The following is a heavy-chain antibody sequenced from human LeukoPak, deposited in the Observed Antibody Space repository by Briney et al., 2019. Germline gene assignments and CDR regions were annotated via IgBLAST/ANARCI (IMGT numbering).Heavy chain of an antibody. J-gene: IGHJ6*03. CDR3: ARDRSPNYYDSSGYYQSYYYYYYMDV. CDR1: GFTFSSYW. CDR2: IKQDGSEK. V-gene: IGHV3-7*01. Sequence: GGSLRLSCAASGFTFSSYWMSWVRQAPGKGLEWVANIKQDGSEKYYADSVKGRFTISRDNAKNSLYLQMNSLRAEDTAVYYCARDRSPNYYDSSGYYQSYYYYYYMDVWGKGTTVTVSS. D-gene: IGHD3-22*01.